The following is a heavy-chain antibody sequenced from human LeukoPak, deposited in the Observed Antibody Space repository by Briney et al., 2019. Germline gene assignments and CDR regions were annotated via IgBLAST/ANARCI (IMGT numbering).Heavy chain of an antibody. Sequence: ASVKVSCKTSGYTFARYGISWVRQAPGQGLEWMGWISAYEGNTKYAQKVQGRVIMTTDKSTSTAYMELRSLRSDDTAVYYCARDNAIIPAEIADYWGQGTQVTVSS. J-gene: IGHJ4*02. CDR1: GYTFARYG. CDR3: ARDNAIIPAEIADY. D-gene: IGHD2-2*01. V-gene: IGHV1-18*01. CDR2: ISAYEGNT.